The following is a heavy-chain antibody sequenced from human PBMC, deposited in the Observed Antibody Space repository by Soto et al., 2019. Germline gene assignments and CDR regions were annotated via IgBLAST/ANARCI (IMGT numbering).Heavy chain of an antibody. Sequence: KRSCKGAGGACSYFAISVVRHTHKQGLQWMGGIIPIFGTANYAQKFQGRVTITADESTSTAYMELSSRRSEDTAVYYCATTSYYYDSSGYYYGNWFDPWGQGNLVTVS. V-gene: IGHV1-69*01. CDR3: ATTSYYYDSSGYYYGNWFDP. D-gene: IGHD3-22*01. J-gene: IGHJ5*02. CDR2: IIPIFGTA. CDR1: GGACSYFA.